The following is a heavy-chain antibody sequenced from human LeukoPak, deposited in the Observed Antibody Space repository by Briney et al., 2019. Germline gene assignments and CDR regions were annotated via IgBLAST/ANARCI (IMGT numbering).Heavy chain of an antibody. Sequence: PGGSLRLSCAASGFTFSGYAMSWVRQAPGKGLEWVSAISGSGGSTYYADSVKGRFTISRDNSKNTLYLQMNSLRAEDTAVYYCAKGGLGQTYYYGMDVWGKGTTVTVSS. CDR2: ISGSGGST. CDR3: AKGGLGQTYYYGMDV. V-gene: IGHV3-23*01. J-gene: IGHJ6*04. D-gene: IGHD3-22*01. CDR1: GFTFSGYA.